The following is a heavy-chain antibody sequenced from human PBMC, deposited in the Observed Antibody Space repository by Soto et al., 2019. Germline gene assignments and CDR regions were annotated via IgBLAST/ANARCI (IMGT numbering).Heavy chain of an antibody. V-gene: IGHV1-69*13. Sequence: SVKVSCKASGGTFSSYAISWVRQAPGQGLEWMGGFIPIFGTANYAQKFQGRVTITADESTSTAYMELSSLRSEDTAVYYCARAGSEYDFWSGYYGDYYYGMDVWGQGTTVTVSS. D-gene: IGHD3-3*01. CDR3: ARAGSEYDFWSGYYGDYYYGMDV. J-gene: IGHJ6*02. CDR1: GGTFSSYA. CDR2: FIPIFGTA.